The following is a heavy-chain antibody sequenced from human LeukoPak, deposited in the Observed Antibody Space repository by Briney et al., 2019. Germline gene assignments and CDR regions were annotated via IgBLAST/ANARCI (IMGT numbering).Heavy chain of an antibody. V-gene: IGHV3-7*01. CDR3: ARDGGYDFWSGYYWYYYYYMDV. CDR2: IKRDGSET. Sequence: PGGSLRLSCAASGFTFSSYWMSWVRQAPGKGLEWVANIKRDGSETYYVDSLKGRFTISRDNAKNSLYLQMNSLRAEDTAVYYCARDGGYDFWSGYYWYYYYYMDVWGKGTTVTVSS. CDR1: GFTFSSYW. J-gene: IGHJ6*03. D-gene: IGHD3-3*01.